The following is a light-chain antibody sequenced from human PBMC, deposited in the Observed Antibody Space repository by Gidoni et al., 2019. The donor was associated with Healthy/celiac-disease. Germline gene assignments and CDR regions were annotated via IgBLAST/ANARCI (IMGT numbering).Light chain of an antibody. Sequence: EIVLTQSPATLSLSPGERATLSCRASQSVSSYLAWYQQKPGQAPRLLIYDASNRATGIPARFSGSGSGTDFTLTISRLEPEDFAVYYCQQRSNWQYTFGQXTKLEIK. CDR2: DAS. CDR1: QSVSSY. J-gene: IGKJ2*01. CDR3: QQRSNWQYT. V-gene: IGKV3-11*01.